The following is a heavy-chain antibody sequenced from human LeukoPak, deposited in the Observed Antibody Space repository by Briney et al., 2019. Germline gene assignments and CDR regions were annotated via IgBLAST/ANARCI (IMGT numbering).Heavy chain of an antibody. D-gene: IGHD6-6*01. Sequence: GGSLRLSCAVAGFNLNSYAMHWVRQAPGKGLEWVAVIRHDEANSFYADSVQGRFTISRDTSKKLLYLQMNSLRVEDTAVYYCAKEYTPSSPLGELDSWGQGTLVTVSS. V-gene: IGHV3-30*02. CDR3: AKEYTPSSPLGELDS. CDR2: IRHDEANS. J-gene: IGHJ4*02. CDR1: GFNLNSYA.